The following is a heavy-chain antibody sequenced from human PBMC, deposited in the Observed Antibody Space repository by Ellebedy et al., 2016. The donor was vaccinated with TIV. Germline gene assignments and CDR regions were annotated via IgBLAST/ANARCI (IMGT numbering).Heavy chain of an antibody. Sequence: GGSLRLSXDASGFIFTRFAMAWVRQAPGKGLEWVSAISGSGSMTYYIQSVRGRFTISRDNYGNTIYLQMNSLRAEDTATYYCAKMFNRAGNPTFGGRDAFDIWGQGTMVTVSS. J-gene: IGHJ3*02. CDR3: AKMFNRAGNPTFGGRDAFDI. CDR1: GFIFTRFA. V-gene: IGHV3-23*01. D-gene: IGHD3-16*01. CDR2: ISGSGSMT.